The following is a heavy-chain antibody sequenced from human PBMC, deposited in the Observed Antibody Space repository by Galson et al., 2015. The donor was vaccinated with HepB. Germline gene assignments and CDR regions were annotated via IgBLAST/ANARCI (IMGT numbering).Heavy chain of an antibody. CDR2: IYYSGST. J-gene: IGHJ3*02. CDR3: ARDMRYYGPGYRAKYAFDI. D-gene: IGHD3-10*01. V-gene: IGHV4-31*03. CDR1: GGSISSGGYY. Sequence: TLSLTCTVSGGSISSGGYYWSWIRQHPGKGLEWIGYIYYSGSTYYNPSLKSRVTISVDTSKNQFSLKLSSVTAADTAVYYCARDMRYYGPGYRAKYAFDIWGQGTMVTVSS.